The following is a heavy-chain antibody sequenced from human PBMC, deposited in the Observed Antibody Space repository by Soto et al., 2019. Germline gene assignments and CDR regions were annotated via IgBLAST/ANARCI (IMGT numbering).Heavy chain of an antibody. CDR1: GGSISSGDYY. CDR3: ARASASSMLRGVIIN. D-gene: IGHD3-10*01. Sequence: PLETLSLTCSVSGGSISSGDYYWSWIRQPPGKGLEWIGYMFYTGTTYYNPSLKSRITISMDTSKNQFSMKMTSVTAADTALYYCARASASSMLRGVIINWGQGTQVTVSS. CDR2: MFYTGTT. J-gene: IGHJ4*02. V-gene: IGHV4-30-4*01.